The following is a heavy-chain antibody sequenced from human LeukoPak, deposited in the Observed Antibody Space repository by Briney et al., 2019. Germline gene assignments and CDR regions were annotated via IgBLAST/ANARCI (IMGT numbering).Heavy chain of an antibody. CDR1: GFTLNNFA. CDR3: AKRPKYGYSWIDF. J-gene: IGHJ4*02. CDR2: LSGSGSST. D-gene: IGHD5-24*01. V-gene: IGHV3-23*01. Sequence: GGSLRLSCAASGFTLNNFAMSWVRQAPGKGLGGVSGLSGSGSSTFYADSVKGRFTISRDNSNSTLYLQMNSLRAEDTAVYYCAKRPKYGYSWIDFWGQGTLVTVSS.